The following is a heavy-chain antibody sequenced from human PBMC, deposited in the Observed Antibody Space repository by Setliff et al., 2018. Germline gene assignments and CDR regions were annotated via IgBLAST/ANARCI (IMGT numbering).Heavy chain of an antibody. CDR3: ARDGDCSSTSCYGVGAFDI. CDR1: GFTFSSYW. Sequence: GGSLRLSCAASGFTFSSYWMHWVRQAPGKGLVWVSYISRGGSTIYYADSVKGRFTISRDNAKNSLYVQMNSLRAEDTAVYYCARDGDCSSTSCYGVGAFDIWGQGTMVTVSS. CDR2: ISRGGSTI. V-gene: IGHV3-48*04. D-gene: IGHD2-2*01. J-gene: IGHJ3*02.